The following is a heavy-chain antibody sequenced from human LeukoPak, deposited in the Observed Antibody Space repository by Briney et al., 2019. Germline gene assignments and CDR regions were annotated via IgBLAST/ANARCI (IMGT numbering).Heavy chain of an antibody. CDR1: GGSFSGYY. CDR2: INHSGST. V-gene: IGHV4-34*01. D-gene: IGHD3-22*01. J-gene: IGHJ4*02. CDR3: ARVQARGWCYYDSSGYYFDY. Sequence: SETLSLTCAVYGGSFSGYYWSWIRQPPGKGLEWIGEINHSGSTNYNPSLKSRVTISVDTSKNQFSLKLSSVTAADTAVYYCARVQARGWCYYDSSGYYFDYWGQGTLVTVSS.